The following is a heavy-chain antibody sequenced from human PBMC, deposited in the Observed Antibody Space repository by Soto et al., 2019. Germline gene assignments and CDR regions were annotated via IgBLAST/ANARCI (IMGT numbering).Heavy chain of an antibody. CDR3: ARSPYSVSYLAYFDY. CDR2: ISYDGSNK. D-gene: IGHD1-26*01. J-gene: IGHJ4*02. CDR1: GFTFSSYG. V-gene: IGHV3-30*03. Sequence: QVQLVESGVGVVQPGRSLRLSCAASGFTFSSYGMHWVRQAPGKGLEWVAVISYDGSNKYYADSVKGRFTISRDNSKNTLYLQMTSLRAEDTAVYYCARSPYSVSYLAYFDYWGQGTLVTVSS.